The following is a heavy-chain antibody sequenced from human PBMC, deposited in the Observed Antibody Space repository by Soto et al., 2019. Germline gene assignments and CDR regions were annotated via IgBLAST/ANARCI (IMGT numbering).Heavy chain of an antibody. CDR2: ISGSGGST. CDR1: GFTFSSYA. D-gene: IGHD6-13*01. J-gene: IGHJ5*02. Sequence: PGGSLRLSCAASGFTFSSYAMSWVRQAPGKGLEWVSAISGSGGSTYYADSVKGRFTISRDNSKNTLYLQMNSLRAEDTAVYYCAKDGSSSWCENWFDPWGQGTLVTVSS. CDR3: AKDGSSSWCENWFDP. V-gene: IGHV3-23*01.